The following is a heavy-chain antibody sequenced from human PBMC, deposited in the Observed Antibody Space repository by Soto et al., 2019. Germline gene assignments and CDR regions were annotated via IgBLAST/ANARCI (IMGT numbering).Heavy chain of an antibody. Sequence: GGSLRLSCAASGFTFSSYSMHWVRQAPGKGLEWVAVIYIGGSTYYADSVKGRFTISRANSKNTLYLQMNSLRAEDTAVYYCARRGPDSGYVGKGMDVWGEGTKVTVS. CDR2: IYIGGST. V-gene: IGHV3-53*01. CDR3: ARRGPDSGYVGKGMDV. J-gene: IGHJ6*02. CDR1: GFTFSSYS. D-gene: IGHD5-12*01.